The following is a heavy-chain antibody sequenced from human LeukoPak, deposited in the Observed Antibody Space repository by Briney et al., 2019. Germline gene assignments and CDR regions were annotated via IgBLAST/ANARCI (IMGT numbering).Heavy chain of an antibody. J-gene: IGHJ6*02. V-gene: IGHV4-59*02. CDR3: AREVVLHGYMVRGVKSGLDV. Sequence: SETLSLTCTVSGGSVSSNYCSWIRQSPGRGLEWIGYIYHSGSTNYNPSLKSRVTMSVDTSKNQFSLKLTSLTAADSALYYCAREVVLHGYMVRGVKSGLDVWGQGTTVTVSS. CDR1: GGSVSSNY. CDR2: IYHSGST. D-gene: IGHD3-10*01.